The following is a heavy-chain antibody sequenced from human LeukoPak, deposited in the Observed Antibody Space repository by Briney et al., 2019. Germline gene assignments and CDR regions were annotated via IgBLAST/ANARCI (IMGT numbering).Heavy chain of an antibody. D-gene: IGHD4-23*01. CDR1: RYTFTTYD. V-gene: IGHV1-8*02. CDR2: MNPNSGNT. J-gene: IGHJ4*02. Sequence: GASVKVSCKASRYTFTTYDINWVRQAAGQGLEWMGWMNPNSGNTGYAQKFQGRVTMTRDTSISTAYMELSRLRSDDTAVYYCARDRWELSTLYYFDYWGQGTLVTVSS. CDR3: ARDRWELSTLYYFDY.